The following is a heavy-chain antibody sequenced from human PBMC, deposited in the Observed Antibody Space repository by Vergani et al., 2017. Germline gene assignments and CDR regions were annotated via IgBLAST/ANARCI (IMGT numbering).Heavy chain of an antibody. D-gene: IGHD3-10*01. CDR3: GRVADFYGLGSRLLDL. J-gene: IGHJ5*02. CDR2: ISWDGGST. V-gene: IGHV3-43D*04. Sequence: EVQLVESGGVVVQPGGSLRLSCAASGVTFDDYAMHWVRQAPGKGLEWVSLISWDGGSTYYADSVKGRFTISRDNSKNSLYLQMNSLRAEDTALYYCGRVADFYGLGSRLLDLWGQGILVTVSS. CDR1: GVTFDDYA.